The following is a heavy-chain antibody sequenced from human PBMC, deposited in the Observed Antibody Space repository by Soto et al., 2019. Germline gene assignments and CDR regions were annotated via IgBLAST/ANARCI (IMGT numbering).Heavy chain of an antibody. Sequence: GASVKVSCKASGYTFTSYAMHWVRQAPGQRLEWMGWINAGNGNTKYSQKFQGRVTITRDTSASTAYMELSSLRSEDTAVYYCARSPHIVVVTAVPGIDYWGQGTLVTVS. J-gene: IGHJ4*02. CDR2: INAGNGNT. CDR3: ARSPHIVVVTAVPGIDY. CDR1: GYTFTSYA. D-gene: IGHD2-21*02. V-gene: IGHV1-3*01.